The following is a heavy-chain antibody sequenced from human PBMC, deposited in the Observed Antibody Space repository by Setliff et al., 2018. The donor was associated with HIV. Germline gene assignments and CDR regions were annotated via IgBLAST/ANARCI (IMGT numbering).Heavy chain of an antibody. CDR1: GFTVSSNH. Sequence: GGSLRLSCAVSGFTVSSNHMNWVRQAPGKGLEWVSHINNDETITNYADSVKGRFTISRDNAKNTLYLQMNDLRAEDTAVYYCVKSASWDLRGWLHWGQGTPVTVSS. V-gene: IGHV3-74*01. CDR2: INNDETIT. J-gene: IGHJ4*02. D-gene: IGHD6-19*01. CDR3: VKSASWDLRGWLH.